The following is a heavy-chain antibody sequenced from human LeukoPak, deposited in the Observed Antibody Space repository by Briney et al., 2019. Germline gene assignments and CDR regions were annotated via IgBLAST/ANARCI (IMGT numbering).Heavy chain of an antibody. V-gene: IGHV5-10-1*01. Sequence: GESLQISCKGSGYSFTTFWISWVRQLPGKGLEWMGRITPSDSYTNYSPSFRGHVTISADKSITTAYLQWSSLRASDTAMYYCATSSGNNPFDYWGQGQWSPSLQ. D-gene: IGHD1-14*01. J-gene: IGHJ3*01. CDR2: ITPSDSYT. CDR3: ATSSGNNPFDY. CDR1: GYSFTTFW.